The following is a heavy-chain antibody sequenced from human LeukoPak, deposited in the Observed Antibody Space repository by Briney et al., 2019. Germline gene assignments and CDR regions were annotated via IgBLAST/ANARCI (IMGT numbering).Heavy chain of an antibody. CDR1: GFAFSAGA. CDR3: ARDLVYSSGWYAGELDH. CDR2: ISYDGSNK. V-gene: IGHV3-30*04. D-gene: IGHD6-19*01. J-gene: IGHJ4*02. Sequence: GGSLRLSCSASGFAFSAGAMHWVRQALGRGLEWLAVISYDGSNKDYAESVRGRFTISRDNPKSTLFLQMNSLRPEDTAVYYCARDLVYSSGWYAGELDHWGLGTLVIVSS.